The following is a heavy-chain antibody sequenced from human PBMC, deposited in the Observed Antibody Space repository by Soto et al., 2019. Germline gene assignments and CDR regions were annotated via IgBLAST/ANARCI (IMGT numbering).Heavy chain of an antibody. D-gene: IGHD3-9*01. V-gene: IGHV3-30-3*01. J-gene: IGHJ1*01. CDR3: ARYGTRADW. CDR2: ISYDGSNK. CDR1: GFTFSSYA. Sequence: PGGSLRLSCAASGFTFSSYAMHWVRQAPGKGLEWVAVISYDGSNKYYADSVKGRFTISRDNSKDTVYLQMNSLRAEDTAVYYCARYGTRADWWGLGTQVTAPQ.